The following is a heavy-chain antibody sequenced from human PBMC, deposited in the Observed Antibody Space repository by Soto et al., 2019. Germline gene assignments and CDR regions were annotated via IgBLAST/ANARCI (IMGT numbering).Heavy chain of an antibody. CDR2: ISPYNGNT. V-gene: IGHV1-18*01. CDR3: ARDLVSGSDFWRAYNGGYFDY. CDR1: GYTFRNYG. D-gene: IGHD3-3*01. Sequence: ASGKGSCKASGYTFRNYGITWVRQAPGQGLEWMAWISPYNGNTNYAQDLQGRVTMTTDTSTSTAYMELRSLTSEDTAMYYCARDLVSGSDFWRAYNGGYFDYWGQGTLVTVSS. J-gene: IGHJ4*02.